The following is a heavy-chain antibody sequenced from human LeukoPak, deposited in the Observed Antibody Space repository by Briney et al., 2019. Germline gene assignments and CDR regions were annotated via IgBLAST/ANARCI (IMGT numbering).Heavy chain of an antibody. CDR2: INHSGST. V-gene: IGHV4-34*01. J-gene: IGHJ3*02. Sequence: SETLSLTCAVYGGSFSGYYWSWIRQPPGKGLEWIGEINHSGSTNYNPSLKSRVTISVDTSKNQFSLKLSSVTAADTAVYYCARAEVVTATSDAFDIWGQGTMVTVSS. CDR1: GGSFSGYY. CDR3: ARAEVVTATSDAFDI. D-gene: IGHD2-21*02.